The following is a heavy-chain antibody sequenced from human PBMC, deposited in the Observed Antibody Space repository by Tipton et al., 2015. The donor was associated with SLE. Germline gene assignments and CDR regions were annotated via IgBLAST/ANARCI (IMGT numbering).Heavy chain of an antibody. CDR1: GDSISISTYS. V-gene: IGHV4-39*01. CDR2: MFYSGST. Sequence: TLSLTCPVSGDSISISTYSWGWIRQPPGKGLEWIGSMFYSGSTYYNSSLKSRVTISVDTSKNQFSLKHSSVTAADTSVYYCVRQPTEGWFDPWGQGTLVTVSS. CDR3: VRQPTEGWFDP. J-gene: IGHJ5*02.